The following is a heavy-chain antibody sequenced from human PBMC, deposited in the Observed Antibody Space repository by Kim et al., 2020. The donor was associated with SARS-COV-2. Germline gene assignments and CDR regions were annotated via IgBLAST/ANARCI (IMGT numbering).Heavy chain of an antibody. CDR2: INAGNGNT. Sequence: ASVKVSCKASGYTFTSYAMHWVRQAPGQRLEWMGWINAGNGNTKYSQKFQRRVTITRDTSASTAYMELSSLRSEDTAVYYCARAGRSDIVVVPAAPEYWGQGTLVTVSS. CDR1: GYTFTSYA. D-gene: IGHD2-2*01. CDR3: ARAGRSDIVVVPAAPEY. J-gene: IGHJ4*02. V-gene: IGHV1-3*01.